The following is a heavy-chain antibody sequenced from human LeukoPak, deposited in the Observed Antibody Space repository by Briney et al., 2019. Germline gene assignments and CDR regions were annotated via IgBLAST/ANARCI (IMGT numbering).Heavy chain of an antibody. J-gene: IGHJ4*02. CDR2: INTDGTVT. D-gene: IGHD6-19*01. Sequence: GGSLGLSCAASGFTFSKYWMLWVRQAPGKGLESVSRINTDGTVTTYADSVKGRFTVSRDNADNTMFLQMNSVRDEDTAVYYCATKQWLAPPPNSWGQGTPVTVSS. V-gene: IGHV3-74*01. CDR1: GFTFSKYW. CDR3: ATKQWLAPPPNS.